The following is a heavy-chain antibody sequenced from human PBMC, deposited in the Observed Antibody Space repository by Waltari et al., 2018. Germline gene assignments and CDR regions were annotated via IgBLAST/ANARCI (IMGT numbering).Heavy chain of an antibody. Sequence: QVQLVESGGGVVQPGRSLRLSCAASGFTFRSYAMNWVRQAPGKGLEWVAVISYDGSNKYYADSVKGRFTISRDNSKNTLYLQMNSLRAEDTAVYYCARDALVYDSSGYSLPSDYWGQGTLVTVSS. V-gene: IGHV3-30*01. CDR2: ISYDGSNK. CDR1: GFTFRSYA. D-gene: IGHD3-22*01. J-gene: IGHJ4*02. CDR3: ARDALVYDSSGYSLPSDY.